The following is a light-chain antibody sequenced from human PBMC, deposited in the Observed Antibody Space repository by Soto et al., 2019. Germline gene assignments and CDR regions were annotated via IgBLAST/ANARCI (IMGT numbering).Light chain of an antibody. CDR2: WAS. V-gene: IGKV4-1*01. J-gene: IGKJ2*01. CDR1: QSVLYSSNNRNY. CDR3: QQYYSSPFT. Sequence: DIVMTQYPDSLAVSLGERVTIHCKSSQSVLYSSNNRNYFDWYQQKPGQPPKLLIYWASTRESGVPDRFSGSGSGTDFTLTISSLQAADVAVYYCQQYYSSPFTFGQGTKLEI.